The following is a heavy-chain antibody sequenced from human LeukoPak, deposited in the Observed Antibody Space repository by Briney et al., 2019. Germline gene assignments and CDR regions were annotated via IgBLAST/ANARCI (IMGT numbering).Heavy chain of an antibody. J-gene: IGHJ3*02. Sequence: GGSLRLSCAASGLILSSYEMNWVRQAPGKGLEWVSYISSSGNTIYYADSVKARFIISRDNAKNSLYLQMNSLRAEDTAVYYCARLGGVAAGIHDVFDIRGQGTMVTVS. CDR2: ISSSGNTI. V-gene: IGHV3-48*03. CDR3: ARLGGVAAGIHDVFDI. D-gene: IGHD2-15*01. CDR1: GLILSSYE.